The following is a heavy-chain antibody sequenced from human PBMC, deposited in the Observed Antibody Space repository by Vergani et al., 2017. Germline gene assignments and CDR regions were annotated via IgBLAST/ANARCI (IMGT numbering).Heavy chain of an antibody. V-gene: IGHV3-23*01. CDR2: LTGGGGST. D-gene: IGHD1-26*01. CDR3: VKDAGSYENFFDS. J-gene: IGHJ4*02. CDR1: GFTFSTYA. Sequence: EVQLLESGGSLKQPGGSVRLSCAASGFTFSTYAMHWVRQAPGKGLEWVSALTGGGGSTYYADPFKGRCIISRDNSRDTLYLQMNSLRPEDTATYYCVKDAGSYENFFDSWGQGTLVTVSS.